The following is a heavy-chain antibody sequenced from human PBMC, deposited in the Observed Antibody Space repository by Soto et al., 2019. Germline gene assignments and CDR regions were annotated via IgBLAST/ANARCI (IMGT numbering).Heavy chain of an antibody. CDR2: MNPNSGNT. D-gene: IGHD6-19*01. CDR3: ARGLRQWLRIGTNWFDP. J-gene: IGHJ5*02. Sequence: QVQLVQSGAEVKKPGASVKVSCKASGYTFTRYDINWVRQATGQGLEWMGWMNPNSGNTGYAQKFQGRVTMTRNTSISTAYMELSSLRSEDTAVYYCARGLRQWLRIGTNWFDPWGQGTLVTVSS. V-gene: IGHV1-8*01. CDR1: GYTFTRYD.